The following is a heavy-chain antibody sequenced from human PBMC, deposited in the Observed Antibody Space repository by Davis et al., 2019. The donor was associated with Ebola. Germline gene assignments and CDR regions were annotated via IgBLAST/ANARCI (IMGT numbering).Heavy chain of an antibody. CDR2: IGGGGDT. CDR1: GFTFSNHA. J-gene: IGHJ5*02. D-gene: IGHD3-10*01. Sequence: PGGSLRLSCVASGFTFSNHAMHWVRQAPGKGLEWVSTIGGGGDTHYTDSVKGRFTISRDVSKNTLYLQMNSLRAEDTAIYYCAKYYQGGPSRWFDPWGQGTLVTVSS. CDR3: AKYYQGGPSRWFDP. V-gene: IGHV3-23*01.